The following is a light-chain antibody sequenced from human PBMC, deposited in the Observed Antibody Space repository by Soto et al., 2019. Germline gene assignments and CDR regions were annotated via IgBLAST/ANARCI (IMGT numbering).Light chain of an antibody. Sequence: SVLDQPASVSGSPGQSITISCTGTSSDVGAYNYVSWYQQHPGKAPQLMIYDVSIRPSGISYRFSGSKSGNTASLTISGLQADDETDSYRTAYSTISPYVFVTRSMVTVL. J-gene: IGLJ1*01. CDR3: TAYSTISPYV. CDR2: DVS. CDR1: SSDVGAYNY. V-gene: IGLV2-14*03.